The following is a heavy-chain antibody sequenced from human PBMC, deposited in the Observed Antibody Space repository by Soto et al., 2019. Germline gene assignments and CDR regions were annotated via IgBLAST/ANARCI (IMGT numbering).Heavy chain of an antibody. Sequence: SETLSLTCTVSGGSISSYYWSWIRQPPGKGLEWIGYIYYSGSTNYNPSLKSRVTISVDTSKNQFSLKLSSVTAADTAVYYCGRLYGGNFDYGGQGPRVTVSS. D-gene: IGHD3-10*01. CDR2: IYYSGST. CDR3: GRLYGGNFDY. CDR1: GGSISSYY. J-gene: IGHJ4*02. V-gene: IGHV4-59*01.